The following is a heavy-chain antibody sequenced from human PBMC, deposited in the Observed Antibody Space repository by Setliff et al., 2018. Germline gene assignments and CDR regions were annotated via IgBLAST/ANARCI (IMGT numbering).Heavy chain of an antibody. CDR2: IYHSGNT. V-gene: IGHV4-38-2*02. J-gene: IGHJ4*02. Sequence: SETLSLTCNVSGDSISSTYHWGWIRQSPGKGLEWIGTIYHSGNTYYNPSLNSRLTISVDTSKNQFSLRLTSVTAADTAIYYCARGSGYYYGAFDSWGQGTLVTVSS. CDR1: GDSISSTYH. CDR3: ARGSGYYYGAFDS. D-gene: IGHD3-22*01.